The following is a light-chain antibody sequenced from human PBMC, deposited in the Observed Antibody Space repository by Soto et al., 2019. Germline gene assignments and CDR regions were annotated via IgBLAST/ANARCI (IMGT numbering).Light chain of an antibody. J-gene: IGLJ1*01. CDR1: SKDIGSYDY. CDR3: AAISANRGDR. V-gene: IGLV2-14*01. Sequence: QSVLTQPISVSRSPGQSITISCTGNSKDIGSYDYVCWYQQHPDKAPRLQIHGVHNRSPGISGRFSASKSGLTASLTTSGLQAEDEADYYCAAISANRGDRFRPGTKVTVL. CDR2: GVH.